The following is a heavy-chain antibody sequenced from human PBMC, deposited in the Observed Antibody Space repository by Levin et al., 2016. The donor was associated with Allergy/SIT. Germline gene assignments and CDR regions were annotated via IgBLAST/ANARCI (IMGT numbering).Heavy chain of an antibody. Sequence: GSLRLSCAASGFTFSSYAMSWVRQAPGKGLEWVSAITNTGDNTYYADSVKGRFTISRDNSKNTLFLQMNSLRAEDTAVYYCAKRSARMSGWFDPWGHGTLVTVSS. J-gene: IGHJ5*02. CDR3: AKRSARMSGWFDP. CDR2: ITNTGDNT. V-gene: IGHV3-23*01. CDR1: GFTFSSYA. D-gene: IGHD1-26*01.